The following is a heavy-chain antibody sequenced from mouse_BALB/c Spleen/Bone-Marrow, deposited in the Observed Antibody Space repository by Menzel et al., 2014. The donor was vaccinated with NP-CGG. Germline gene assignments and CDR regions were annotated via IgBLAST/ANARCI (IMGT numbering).Heavy chain of an antibody. CDR1: GYTFTSYY. D-gene: IGHD2-1*01. Sequence: VKLVESGAELVKPGASVKLSCKASGYTFTSYYMYWVKQRPGQGLEWIGEINPSNGGTNFNEKFKNKATLTVDKSSSTAYMQLSSLIFEDSAVYYCTRSYGNWFAYWGQGTLVAVSA. CDR2: INPSNGGT. J-gene: IGHJ3*01. V-gene: IGHV1S81*02. CDR3: TRSYGNWFAY.